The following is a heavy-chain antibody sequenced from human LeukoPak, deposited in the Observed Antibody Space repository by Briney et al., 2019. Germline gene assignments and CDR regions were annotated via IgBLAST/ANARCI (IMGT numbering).Heavy chain of an antibody. CDR3: AKGQSGDYYDSSGSGAFDI. D-gene: IGHD3-22*01. CDR2: ISWNSGSI. CDR1: GFTFDDYA. Sequence: GGSLRLSCAASGFTFDDYAMHWVREAPGKGLEWVSGISWNSGSIGYADSGKGRFTNSRDNAENSLYLQMNSLRAEDTALYYCAKGQSGDYYDSSGSGAFDIWGQGTMVTVSS. V-gene: IGHV3-9*01. J-gene: IGHJ3*02.